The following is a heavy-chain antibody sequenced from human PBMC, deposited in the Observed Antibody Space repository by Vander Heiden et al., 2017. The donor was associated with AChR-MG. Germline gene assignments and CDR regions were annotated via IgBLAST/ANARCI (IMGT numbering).Heavy chain of an antibody. Sequence: QVQLVQSGAEVKKPGASVKVSCKASGYTFTSYYMHWVRQAPGQGLEWMGIINPSGGSTSYAQKFQGRVTMTRDTSTSTVYMELSSLRSEDTAVYYCARDSVRYYDSSGYFAFDIWGQGTMVTVSS. D-gene: IGHD3-22*01. V-gene: IGHV1-46*01. CDR1: GYTFTSYY. J-gene: IGHJ3*02. CDR3: ARDSVRYYDSSGYFAFDI. CDR2: INPSGGST.